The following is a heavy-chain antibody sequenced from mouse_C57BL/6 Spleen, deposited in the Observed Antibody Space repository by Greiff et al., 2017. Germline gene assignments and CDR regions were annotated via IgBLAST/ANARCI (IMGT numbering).Heavy chain of an antibody. CDR3: ASGGNYLFAY. CDR2: IDPSDSYT. V-gene: IGHV1-69*01. Sequence: QVQLQQPGAELVMPGASVKLSCKASGYTFTSYWKHWVKQRPGQGLEWIGEIDPSDSYTNYNQKFKGKSTLTVDKSSSTAYMQLSSLTSEDSAVYYCASGGNYLFAYWGQGTLVTVSA. D-gene: IGHD2-1*01. CDR1: GYTFTSYW. J-gene: IGHJ3*01.